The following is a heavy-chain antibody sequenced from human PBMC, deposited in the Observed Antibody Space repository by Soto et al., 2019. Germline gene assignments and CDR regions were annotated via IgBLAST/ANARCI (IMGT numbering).Heavy chain of an antibody. CDR3: AADWSNRPFDF. D-gene: IGHD3-3*01. V-gene: IGHV1-58*01. CDR1: GFTLTSAD. J-gene: IGHJ4*02. CDR2: IVGGSGST. Sequence: QMPLVQSGPEVKKPGTSVKVSCKASGFTLTSADVQWVRQTRGQRLEWIGWIVGGSGSTNYAQQFQGRLAITRDMSTSTVYMDLSSLRSEDTAVYYCAADWSNRPFDFWGQGTLVTVSS.